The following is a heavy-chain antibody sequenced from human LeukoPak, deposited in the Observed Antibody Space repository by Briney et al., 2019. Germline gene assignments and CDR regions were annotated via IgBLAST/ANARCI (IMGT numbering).Heavy chain of an antibody. CDR3: ASFLSAGFGEGLWYFDY. J-gene: IGHJ4*02. CDR1: GYTFTNYG. Sequence: GASVKVSCKASGYTFTNYGINWVRQAPGQGLEWMGWISAYNGNTNYAQKLQGRVTMTTDTSTSTAYMELRSLRSDDTAVYYCASFLSAGFGEGLWYFDYWGQGTLVTVSS. D-gene: IGHD3-3*01. CDR2: ISAYNGNT. V-gene: IGHV1-18*01.